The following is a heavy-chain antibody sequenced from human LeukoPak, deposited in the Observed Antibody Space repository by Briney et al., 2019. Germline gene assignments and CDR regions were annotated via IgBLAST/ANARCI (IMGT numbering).Heavy chain of an antibody. Sequence: GGSLRLSSAPPGFTFSSYAMSWVRQAPGKGLEWVSTISNSGSSTFYADSVRGRLTISRDNSKNTLYLQMNSLRAEDTAVYYCAKLTEPDWGQGTLVTVSS. CDR3: AKLTEPD. J-gene: IGHJ4*02. CDR2: ISNSGSST. V-gene: IGHV3-23*01. CDR1: GFTFSSYA.